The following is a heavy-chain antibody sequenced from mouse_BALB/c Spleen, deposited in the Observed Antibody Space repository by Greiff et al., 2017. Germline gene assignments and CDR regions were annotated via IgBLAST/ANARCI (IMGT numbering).Heavy chain of an antibody. CDR2: IRNKANGYTT. D-gene: IGHD2-1*01. J-gene: IGHJ4*01. CDR3: ARDGNYAAMDY. V-gene: IGHV7-3*02. Sequence: EVQRVESGGGLVQPGGSLRLSCATSGFTFTDYYMSWVRQPPGKALEWLGFIRNKANGYTTEYSASVKGRFTISRDNSQSILYLQMNTLRAEDSATYYCARDGNYAAMDYWGQGTSVTVSS. CDR1: GFTFTDYY.